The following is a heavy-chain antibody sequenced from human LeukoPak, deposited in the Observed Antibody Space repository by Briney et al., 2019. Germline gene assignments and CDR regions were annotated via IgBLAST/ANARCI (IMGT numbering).Heavy chain of an antibody. Sequence: SETLSLTCTVSGGSISSSSYYWGWIRQPPGKGLEWIGSIYYSGSTYYNPSLKSRVTISVDTSKNQFSLKLSSVTAADTAVYYCARQNYSGGDCYPYYFDYWGQGTLVTVSS. CDR2: IYYSGST. V-gene: IGHV4-39*01. CDR3: ARQNYSGGDCYPYYFDY. J-gene: IGHJ4*02. D-gene: IGHD2-21*02. CDR1: GGSISSSSYY.